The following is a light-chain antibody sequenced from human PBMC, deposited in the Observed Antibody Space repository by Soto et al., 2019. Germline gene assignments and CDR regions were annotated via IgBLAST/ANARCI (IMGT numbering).Light chain of an antibody. J-gene: IGLJ3*02. Sequence: QSVLTQSSSASASLGSSVKLTCTLSSGHSSYIIAWHQQQPGKAPRYLMKLEGSGSYNKGSGVPDRFSGSSSGADRYLTISNLQFEDEADYYCQTWDSYTYGVFGGGTKLTVL. V-gene: IGLV4-60*02. CDR2: LEGSGSY. CDR3: QTWDSYTYGV. CDR1: SGHSSYI.